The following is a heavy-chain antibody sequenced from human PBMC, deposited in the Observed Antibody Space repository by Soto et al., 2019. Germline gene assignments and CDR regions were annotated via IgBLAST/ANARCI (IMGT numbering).Heavy chain of an antibody. CDR3: ARLAIVVGYGMDV. Sequence: PGESLQISCKGSGYSFTSYWISCVRQMPGKGLEWMGMIDPSDSYTNYSPSLQGHVTISADKSISTAYLQWSSLKASDTAMYYCARLAIVVGYGMDVWGQGPTVTSPQ. D-gene: IGHD3-22*01. CDR2: IDPSDSYT. CDR1: GYSFTSYW. V-gene: IGHV5-10-1*01. J-gene: IGHJ6*01.